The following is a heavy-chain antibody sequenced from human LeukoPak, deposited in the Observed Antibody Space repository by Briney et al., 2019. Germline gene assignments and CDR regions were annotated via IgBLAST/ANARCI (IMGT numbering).Heavy chain of an antibody. D-gene: IGHD3-22*01. V-gene: IGHV4-59*01. J-gene: IGHJ4*02. Sequence: SETLSLTCNVSGGSMSSYYWSWIRQSPGKGLEWIGYTYYIGSPNYNPSLKSRVTISVDTSKNQFSLRLTSVTAADTAVYYCARDRHDSTGYYYDYWGQGALVTVSS. CDR1: GGSMSSYY. CDR3: ARDRHDSTGYYYDY. CDR2: TYYIGSP.